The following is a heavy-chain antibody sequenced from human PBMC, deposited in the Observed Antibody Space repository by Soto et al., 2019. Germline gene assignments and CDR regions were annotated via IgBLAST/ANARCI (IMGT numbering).Heavy chain of an antibody. CDR2: VSYDGSLK. CDR3: AKDSDQLLFDYYYYGMDV. V-gene: IGHV3-30*18. Sequence: QVQLVESGGGVVHPGRSLRLSCAASGFTFSRFGIHWVRQAPGKGLEWVAVVSYDGSLKYYADSVKGRFTISRDNSKNTLSLQMNSLRPEDTALYYCAKDSDQLLFDYYYYGMDVWGQGTTVTVSS. J-gene: IGHJ6*02. D-gene: IGHD2-2*01. CDR1: GFTFSRFG.